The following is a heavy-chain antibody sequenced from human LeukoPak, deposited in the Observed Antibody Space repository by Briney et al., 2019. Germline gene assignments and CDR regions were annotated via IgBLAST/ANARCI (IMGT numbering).Heavy chain of an antibody. CDR3: ARGKSEVPRYCSSTSCYAGKYFQH. Sequence: SETLSLTCTVSGGSISSSSYYWGWIRQPPGKGLEWIGSIYYSGSTYYNPSLKSRVTISVDTSKNQFSLKLSSVTAADTAVYYCARGKSEVPRYCSSTSCYAGKYFQHWGQGTLVTVSS. D-gene: IGHD2-2*01. CDR1: GGSISSSSYY. CDR2: IYYSGST. V-gene: IGHV4-39*01. J-gene: IGHJ1*01.